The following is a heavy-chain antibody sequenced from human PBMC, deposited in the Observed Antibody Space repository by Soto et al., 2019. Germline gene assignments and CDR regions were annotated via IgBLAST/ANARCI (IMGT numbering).Heavy chain of an antibody. CDR3: ARGVTMVRGVTKDYYYGMDV. V-gene: IGHV1-2*04. J-gene: IGHJ6*02. D-gene: IGHD3-10*01. CDR2: INPNSGGT. CDR1: GYTFTGYY. Sequence: ASVKVSCKASGYTFTGYYMHWVRQAPGQGLEWMGWINPNSGGTNYAQKFQGWVTMTRDTSISTAYMELSRLRSDDTAVYYCARGVTMVRGVTKDYYYGMDVWGQGTTVTVSS.